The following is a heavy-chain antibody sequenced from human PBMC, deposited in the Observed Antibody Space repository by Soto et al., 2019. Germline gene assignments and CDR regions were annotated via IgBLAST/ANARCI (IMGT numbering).Heavy chain of an antibody. D-gene: IGHD3-3*01. Sequence: GESLKISCKGSGYSFTSYWIGWVRQMPGKGLEWMGIIYPGDSDTRYSPSFQGQVTISADKSISTAYLQWSSLKASDTAMYYFARRGDYDFWGGYGPYFDYWGQGTLVTVSS. CDR3: ARRGDYDFWGGYGPYFDY. CDR2: IYPGDSDT. CDR1: GYSFTSYW. J-gene: IGHJ4*02. V-gene: IGHV5-51*01.